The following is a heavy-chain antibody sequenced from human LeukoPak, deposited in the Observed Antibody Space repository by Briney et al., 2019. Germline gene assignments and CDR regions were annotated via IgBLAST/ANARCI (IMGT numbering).Heavy chain of an antibody. CDR1: GFTFSSSA. D-gene: IGHD5-12*01. CDR2: ISNSGGST. CDR3: AKVGDSGYGCFDY. J-gene: IGHJ4*02. V-gene: IGHV3-23*01. Sequence: GGSLRLSCAASGFTFSSSAMSWVRQAPGKGLEWVSLISNSGGSTYYADSVKGRFTISRDNSKDVLYLQMTSLRAEDTAVYYCAKVGDSGYGCFDYWGQGTLLTVSS.